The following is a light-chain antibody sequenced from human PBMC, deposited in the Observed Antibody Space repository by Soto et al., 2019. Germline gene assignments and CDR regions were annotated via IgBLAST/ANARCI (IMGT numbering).Light chain of an antibody. Sequence: EIWLTQSPGTLSLSPGERATLSCGASQSVSSSYLAWYQQKPGQAPRLLIYGASTRATSFPARLSGSGSGTDFTITISSLKYEDFEVYYCQQYNNWTWTFGQGTKVDIK. J-gene: IGKJ1*01. CDR3: QQYNNWTWT. CDR1: QSVSSSY. V-gene: IGKV3-15*01. CDR2: GAS.